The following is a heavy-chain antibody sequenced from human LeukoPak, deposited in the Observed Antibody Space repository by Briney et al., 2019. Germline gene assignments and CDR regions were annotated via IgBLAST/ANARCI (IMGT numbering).Heavy chain of an antibody. D-gene: IGHD2-2*01. Sequence: SQTLSLTCTVSGGSISSGSHYWSWIRQPAGKGLEWIGRIYTSGSTNYNPSLKSRVTISVGTSKNQFSLKLSSVTAADTAVYYCARGQPYYYYYYMDVWGKGTTVTVSS. CDR2: IYTSGST. V-gene: IGHV4-61*02. CDR1: GGSISSGSHY. J-gene: IGHJ6*03. CDR3: ARGQPYYYYYYMDV.